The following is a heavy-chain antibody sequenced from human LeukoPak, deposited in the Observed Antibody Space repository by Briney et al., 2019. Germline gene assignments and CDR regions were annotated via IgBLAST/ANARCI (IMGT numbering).Heavy chain of an antibody. J-gene: IGHJ3*01. CDR3: ASSPWYSSGPCF. CDR2: INHSGST. CDR1: GESFSGYY. V-gene: IGHV4-34*01. D-gene: IGHD6-19*01. Sequence: PSETLSLTCAVYGESFSGYYWSWIRQPPGKGLEWIGEINHSGSTNYNPSLKSRVTISVDTSKNQFSLKLSSVTAADTAVYYCASSPWYSSGPCFWGQGTMVTVSS.